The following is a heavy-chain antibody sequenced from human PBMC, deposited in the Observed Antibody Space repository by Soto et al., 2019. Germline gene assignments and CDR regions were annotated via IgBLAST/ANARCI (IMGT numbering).Heavy chain of an antibody. CDR3: AKIRYYYDSSGYPTAFDY. CDR2: ISGSGGST. D-gene: IGHD3-22*01. V-gene: IGHV3-23*01. J-gene: IGHJ4*02. Sequence: GGSLRLSCAASGFTFSSYAMSWVRQAPGKGLEWVSAISGSGGSTYYADSVKGRFTISRDNSKNTLYLQMNSLRAEDTAVYYCAKIRYYYDSSGYPTAFDYWGQGTLVTVSS. CDR1: GFTFSSYA.